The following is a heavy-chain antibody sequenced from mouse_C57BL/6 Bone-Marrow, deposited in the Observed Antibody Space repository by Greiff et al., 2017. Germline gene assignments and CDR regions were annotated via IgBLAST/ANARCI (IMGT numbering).Heavy chain of an antibody. CDR3: ARVGFYWYFDV. D-gene: IGHD2-2*01. Sequence: QVQLPQPGAELVKPGASGKLSCKASGYTFTSYWMHWVKQGPGQGLEWIGMIHPNSGSTNYNEKFKSKATLTVDNSSNTAYRQLSSLTSEDSAVDYWARVGFYWYFDVWGTGPTVTVS. J-gene: IGHJ1*03. CDR1: GYTFTSYW. CDR2: IHPNSGST. V-gene: IGHV1-64*01.